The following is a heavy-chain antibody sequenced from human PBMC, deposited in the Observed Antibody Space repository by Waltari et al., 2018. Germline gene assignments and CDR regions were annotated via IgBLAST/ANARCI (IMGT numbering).Heavy chain of an antibody. J-gene: IGHJ4*02. Sequence: QLQLQEPGPGLVKPSETLSLTCTVSGGSISSSSRFWGWIRQPPGKGLEWIGSIYYTGTAYYNPSLKSRVTMTRNTSISTVYMELSSLRSEDTAVYYCARDLSGSYRGGYFDYWGQGTLVTVSS. V-gene: IGHV4-39*07. CDR3: ARDLSGSYRGGYFDY. CDR2: IYYTGTA. CDR1: GGSISSSSRF. D-gene: IGHD1-26*01.